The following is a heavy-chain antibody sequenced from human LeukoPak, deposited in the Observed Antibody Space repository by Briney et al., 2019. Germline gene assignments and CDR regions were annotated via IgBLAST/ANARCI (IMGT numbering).Heavy chain of an antibody. Sequence: ASVTVSCKASGYTFTSYGISWVRQAPGQGLEWMGWISTYDVDTKYAQKFQGRVTMTTDTSTSTAYMDLRSLRSDDTAVYYCARGVTARDSYDIWGQGTMLIVSS. CDR2: ISTYDVDT. CDR1: GYTFTSYG. D-gene: IGHD2-21*02. V-gene: IGHV1-18*01. J-gene: IGHJ3*02. CDR3: ARGVTARDSYDI.